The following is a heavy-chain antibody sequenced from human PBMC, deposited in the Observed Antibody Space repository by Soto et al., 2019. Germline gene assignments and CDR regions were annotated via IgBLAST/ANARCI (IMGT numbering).Heavy chain of an antibody. Sequence: GASVKVSCKASGYTFNTYYMHWVRQAPAQGLEWMGIINPSGDSTSYAQKFQGRVTMTRDTSTNTLYMELSSLESEDTAIFYCTRVGDPRAHHFYYGMDVWGQGTTVTVSS. J-gene: IGHJ6*02. D-gene: IGHD2-21*02. V-gene: IGHV1-46*02. CDR3: TRVGDPRAHHFYYGMDV. CDR2: INPSGDST. CDR1: GYTFNTYY.